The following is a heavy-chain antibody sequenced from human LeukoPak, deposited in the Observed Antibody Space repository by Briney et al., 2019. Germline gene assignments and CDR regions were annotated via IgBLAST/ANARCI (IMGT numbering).Heavy chain of an antibody. V-gene: IGHV4-59*08. CDR2: IYYSGST. Sequence: PSETLSLTCTVSGGSISSYYWSWIRQPPGKGLESIGYIYYSGSTNYNPSLNSRVTISVDTSKNQFSLKLSSVTAADTAVYYCARSFHSSSWYFDYWGQGTLVTVSS. CDR1: GGSISSYY. D-gene: IGHD6-13*01. J-gene: IGHJ4*02. CDR3: ARSFHSSSWYFDY.